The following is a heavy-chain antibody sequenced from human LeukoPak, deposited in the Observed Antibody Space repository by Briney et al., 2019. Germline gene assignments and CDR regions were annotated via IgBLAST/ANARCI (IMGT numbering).Heavy chain of an antibody. Sequence: ASVKVSCKVSGYIFTKYAMNWVRQAPGQGLEWMGWINTKTGNPTYAQGFTGRFVFSLDTSVSTAYLQMSSLKPEDTAVYYCVRISGDFEELGDPWGQGTLVTVSS. D-gene: IGHD3-10*01. J-gene: IGHJ5*02. CDR3: VRISGDFEELGDP. CDR2: INTKTGNP. CDR1: GYIFTKYA. V-gene: IGHV7-4-1*02.